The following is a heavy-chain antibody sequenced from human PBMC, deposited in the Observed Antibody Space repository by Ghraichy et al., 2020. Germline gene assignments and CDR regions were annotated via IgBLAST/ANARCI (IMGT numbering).Heavy chain of an antibody. D-gene: IGHD3-22*01. CDR1: GGSISSSSSY. CDR3: ARRFVRLTMISFDP. Sequence: SETLSLTCTVSGGSISSSSSYWGWIRQPPGKGLEWIGSIYYSGSTYYNPSLKSRVTISVDTSKNQFSLKLSSLSAADTAVYYCARRFVRLTMISFDPWGQGTLVTVSS. V-gene: IGHV4-39*01. CDR2: IYYSGST. J-gene: IGHJ5*02.